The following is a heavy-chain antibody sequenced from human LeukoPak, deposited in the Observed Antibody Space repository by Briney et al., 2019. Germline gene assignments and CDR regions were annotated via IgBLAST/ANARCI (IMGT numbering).Heavy chain of an antibody. CDR1: GRSISSYY. J-gene: IGHJ4*02. D-gene: IGHD6-19*01. CDR3: ARVVAGIHRVFDY. CDR2: IYYSGST. V-gene: IGHV4-59*01. Sequence: SETLSLTCTVSGRSISSYYWSWIRQPPGKGLEWIGYIYYSGSTNYNPSLKSRVTISVDTSKNQYSLKLSSVTAAATAVYYCARVVAGIHRVFDYWGQGTLVTVSS.